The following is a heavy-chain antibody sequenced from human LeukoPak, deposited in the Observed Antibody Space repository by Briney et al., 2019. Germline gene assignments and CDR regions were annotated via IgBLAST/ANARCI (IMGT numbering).Heavy chain of an antibody. CDR3: ARDRGITMVRASFYYYGMDV. CDR1: GGTFSSYV. Sequence: ASVKVSCKASGGTFSSYVISWVRQAPGQGLEWMGRIIPILGIANYAQKFQGRVTITADKSTSTAYMELSSLRSEDTAVYYCARDRGITMVRASFYYYGMDVWGQGTTVTVSS. J-gene: IGHJ6*02. CDR2: IIPILGIA. V-gene: IGHV1-69*04. D-gene: IGHD3-10*01.